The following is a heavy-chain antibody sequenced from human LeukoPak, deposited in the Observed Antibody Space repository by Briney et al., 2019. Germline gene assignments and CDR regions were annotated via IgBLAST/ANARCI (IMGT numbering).Heavy chain of an antibody. J-gene: IGHJ4*02. D-gene: IGHD3-22*01. Sequence: SQTLSLTGTVSGGSISSGGYYWSWIRQHPGKVLEWSGYIYYSGSTYYNPSLKSRVTISVDTSKNQFSLKLSSVTAADTAVYYCARLHYYDSSGYYPDLDYWGQGTLVTVSS. V-gene: IGHV4-31*03. CDR1: GGSISSGGYY. CDR2: IYYSGST. CDR3: ARLHYYDSSGYYPDLDY.